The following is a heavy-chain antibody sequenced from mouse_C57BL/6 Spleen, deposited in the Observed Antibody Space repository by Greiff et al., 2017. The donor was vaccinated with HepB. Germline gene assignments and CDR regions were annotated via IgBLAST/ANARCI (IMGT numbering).Heavy chain of an antibody. CDR3: ARGANYYGSSGFDY. Sequence: VQLQQSGPGLVKPSQSLSLTCSVTGYSITSGYYWNWIRQFPGNKLEWMGYISYDGSNNYNPSLKNRISITRDTSKNQFFLKLNSVTTEDTATYYCARGANYYGSSGFDYWGQGTTLTVSS. V-gene: IGHV3-6*01. CDR1: GYSITSGYY. CDR2: ISYDGSN. D-gene: IGHD1-1*01. J-gene: IGHJ2*01.